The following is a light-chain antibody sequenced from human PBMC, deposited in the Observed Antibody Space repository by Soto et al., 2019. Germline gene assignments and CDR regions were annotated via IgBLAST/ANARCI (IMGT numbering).Light chain of an antibody. Sequence: DIQMTQSPSSLSASVGDRVTITCRASQSISSYLNWYQQKPGKAPKLLIYAASSLQSGVPSRFXXXXXXXXXXXXISXLQPEDFATYYCQQSYSTLWTFGQGTKVEIK. V-gene: IGKV1-39*01. J-gene: IGKJ1*01. CDR3: QQSYSTLWT. CDR1: QSISSY. CDR2: AAS.